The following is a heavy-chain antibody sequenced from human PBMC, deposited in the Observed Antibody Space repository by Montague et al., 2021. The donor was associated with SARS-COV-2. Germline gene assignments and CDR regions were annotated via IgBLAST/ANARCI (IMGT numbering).Heavy chain of an antibody. Sequence: SETLSLTCTVTGGPISGSSDYWGWIRQSPGKGLEWIASVDYSGNTXYSPSLKSRLTIYVDTSKNQFSLKLNSVTAADTALYYCARREYSYGWGDWGQGTLVTVSS. CDR2: VDYSGNT. CDR3: ARREYSYGWGD. CDR1: GGPISGSSDY. J-gene: IGHJ4*02. D-gene: IGHD5-18*01. V-gene: IGHV4-39*01.